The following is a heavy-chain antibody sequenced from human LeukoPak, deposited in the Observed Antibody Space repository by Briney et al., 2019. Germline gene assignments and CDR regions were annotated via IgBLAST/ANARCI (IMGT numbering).Heavy chain of an antibody. Sequence: ASVKVSCKASGYTFTSYYMHWVRQAPGQGLEWMGIINPSGGSTSYAQKFQGRVTMTRDMSTSTVYMELSSLRSEDTAVYYCARVSLLWEYFDYWGQGTLVTVSS. D-gene: IGHD2-2*01. CDR1: GYTFTSYY. V-gene: IGHV1-46*01. CDR2: INPSGGST. J-gene: IGHJ4*02. CDR3: ARVSLLWEYFDY.